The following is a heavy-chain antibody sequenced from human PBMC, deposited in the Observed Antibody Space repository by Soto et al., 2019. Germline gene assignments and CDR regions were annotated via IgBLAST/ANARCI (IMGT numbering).Heavy chain of an antibody. J-gene: IGHJ4*02. CDR3: ASTKDETLYFDY. CDR1: GDSISISSYY. CDR2: IHYSGST. D-gene: IGHD2-15*01. Sequence: QLQLQESGPGLVKPSETLSLTCRVSGDSISISSYYWGWGRQPPGKGLEWIGSIHYSGSTHYNPSLRSRVTFSGDASKKQFSLKLGSVTAADTAMYYCASTKDETLYFDYWGQGNLVTVSS. V-gene: IGHV4-39*01.